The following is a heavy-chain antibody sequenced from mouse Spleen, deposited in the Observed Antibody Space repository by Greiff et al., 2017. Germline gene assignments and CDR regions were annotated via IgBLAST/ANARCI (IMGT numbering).Heavy chain of an antibody. Sequence: VKLVESGPELVKPGASVKMSCKASGYTFTDYVISWVKQRTGQGLEWIGEIYPGSGSTYYNEKFKGKATLTADKSSNTAYMQLSSLTSEDSAVYFCASLYGNPWFAYWGQGTLVTVSA. J-gene: IGHJ3*01. V-gene: IGHV1-77*01. CDR2: IYPGSGST. D-gene: IGHD2-1*01. CDR3: ASLYGNPWFAY. CDR1: GYTFTDYV.